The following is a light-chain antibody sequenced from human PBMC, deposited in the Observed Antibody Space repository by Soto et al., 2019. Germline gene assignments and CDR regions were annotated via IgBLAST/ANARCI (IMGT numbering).Light chain of an antibody. CDR2: DAS. CDR3: QQYDNLPLT. Sequence: DIQMTQSPSSLSASVGDRVTITCQASQDISNYLNWYQQKPGKAPKLLIYDASNLETGVPSRFSGSGSGTDFTITINSLQLEDIATYYCQQYDNLPLTFGQGTRLEIK. CDR1: QDISNY. J-gene: IGKJ5*01. V-gene: IGKV1-33*01.